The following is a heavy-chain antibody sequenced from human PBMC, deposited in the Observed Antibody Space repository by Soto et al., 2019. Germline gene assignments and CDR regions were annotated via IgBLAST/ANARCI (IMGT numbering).Heavy chain of an antibody. CDR1: GGSISSGGHY. D-gene: IGHD6-13*01. CDR3: ARYSAASGTYYFDY. Sequence: SETLSLTCTVSGGSISSGGHYWSWIRQHPGKGLEWIGYIYYSGSTYYNPSLKSRITISVDTSKNQLSLILYSVTAADTGVYYCARYSAASGTYYFDYWGQGTLVTVSS. CDR2: IYYSGST. J-gene: IGHJ4*01. V-gene: IGHV4-31*03.